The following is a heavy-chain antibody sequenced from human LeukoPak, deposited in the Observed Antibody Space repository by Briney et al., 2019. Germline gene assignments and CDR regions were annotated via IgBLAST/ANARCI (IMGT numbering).Heavy chain of an antibody. V-gene: IGHV6-1*01. CDR2: TYYRSKWYN. J-gene: IGHJ5*02. CDR3: ARGGYCSSTSCSGFDP. D-gene: IGHD2-2*01. Sequence: SQTLSLTCAISGDSVSSNSAAWNWIRQSPSRGLEWLGRTYYRSKWYNDYAVSVKSRITINPGTSKNQFSLQLNSVTPEDTAVYYCARGGYCSSTSCSGFDPWGQGTLVTVSS. CDR1: GDSVSSNSAA.